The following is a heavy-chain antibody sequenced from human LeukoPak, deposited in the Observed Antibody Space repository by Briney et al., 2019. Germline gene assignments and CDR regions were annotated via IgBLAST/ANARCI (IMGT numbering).Heavy chain of an antibody. CDR3: ARGCYDYVWGSYRTMNAFDI. Sequence: SETLSLTCAVYGGSFSGYYWSWIRQPPGKGLEWIGEINHSGSTNYNPSLKSRVTISVDTSKNQFSLKLSSVTAAETAVYYCARGCYDYVWGSYRTMNAFDIWGQGTMVTVSS. D-gene: IGHD3-16*02. J-gene: IGHJ3*02. CDR2: INHSGST. V-gene: IGHV4-34*01. CDR1: GGSFSGYY.